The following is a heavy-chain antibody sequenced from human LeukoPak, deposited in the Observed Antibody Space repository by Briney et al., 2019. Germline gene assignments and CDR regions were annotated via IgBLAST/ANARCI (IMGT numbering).Heavy chain of an antibody. CDR1: GGTFSSHA. CDR2: IIPIFGTA. D-gene: IGHD3-10*01. V-gene: IGHV1-69*06. Sequence: SVKVSCKASGGTFSSHAISWVRQAPGQGLEWMGGIIPIFGTANYAQEFRGRVTITADKSTRTAYMELSSLRSDDTAVYYCAAPSRSMVRGLFNYYYYMDVWGKGTTVTVSS. CDR3: AAPSRSMVRGLFNYYYYMDV. J-gene: IGHJ6*03.